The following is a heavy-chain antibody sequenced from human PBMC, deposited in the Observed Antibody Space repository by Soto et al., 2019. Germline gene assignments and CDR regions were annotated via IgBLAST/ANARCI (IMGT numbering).Heavy chain of an antibody. Sequence: GGSLRLSCAASGFTFSSYGMHWVRQAPGKGLEWVAVISYDGSNKYYADSVKGRFIISRDNAKNTLYLQMNSLRAEDTAVYYCSRPRYDSTGTPFDHWGLGTLVPVAS. CDR1: GFTFSSYG. J-gene: IGHJ4*02. CDR2: ISYDGSNK. CDR3: SRPRYDSTGTPFDH. D-gene: IGHD3-22*01. V-gene: IGHV3-33*05.